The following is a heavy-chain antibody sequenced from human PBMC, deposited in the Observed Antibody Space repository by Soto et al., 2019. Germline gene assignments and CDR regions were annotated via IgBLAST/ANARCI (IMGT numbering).Heavy chain of an antibody. D-gene: IGHD1-1*01. CDR3: APEPTGLDV. V-gene: IGHV3-48*03. CDR1: GFTFSSYE. CDR2: ISSSGTAF. J-gene: IGHJ6*02. Sequence: GGSLRLSCAASGFTFSSYEMNWVRQAPGRGLEWISYISSSGTAFYYADSVRGRFTISRDNAKNSVYLQMNSLRVEDTAVYYCAPEPTGLDVRGQGTTVTVCS.